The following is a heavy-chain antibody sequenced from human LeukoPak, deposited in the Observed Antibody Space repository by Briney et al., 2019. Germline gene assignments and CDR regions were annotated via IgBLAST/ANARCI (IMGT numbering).Heavy chain of an antibody. CDR3: ASSGGNTGPEEQKYFQH. Sequence: GASVKVSCKASGYTFTGYYMHWVRQAPGQGLEWMGWINPNSGGTNYAQKFQGRVTMTRDTSISTAYMELSRLRSDDTAVYYCASSGGNTGPEEQKYFQHWGQGTLVTVSS. J-gene: IGHJ1*01. CDR1: GYTFTGYY. CDR2: INPNSGGT. D-gene: IGHD4-23*01. V-gene: IGHV1-2*02.